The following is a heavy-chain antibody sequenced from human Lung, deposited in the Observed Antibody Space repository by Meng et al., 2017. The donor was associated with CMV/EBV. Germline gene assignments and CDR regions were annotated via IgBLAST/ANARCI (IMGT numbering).Heavy chain of an antibody. J-gene: IGHJ5*02. CDR3: ATDNIAAQANLCDP. D-gene: IGHD6-13*01. CDR1: GGTFSSYA. CDR2: IIPILGIA. V-gene: IGHV1-69*10. Sequence: SVXVSCKASGGTFSSYAISWVRQAPGQGLEWMGGIIPILGIANYAQKFQGRVTITADKSTSTAYMELSSLRSEDTAVYCCATDNIAAQANLCDPWGQGTLVTVSS.